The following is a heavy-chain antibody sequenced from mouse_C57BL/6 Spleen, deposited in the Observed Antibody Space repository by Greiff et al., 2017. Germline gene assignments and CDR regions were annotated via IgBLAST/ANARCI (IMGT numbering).Heavy chain of an antibody. CDR2: IDPSDSET. J-gene: IGHJ2*01. CDR3: ARYHGYSYYLDY. CDR1: GYTFTSYW. V-gene: IGHV1-52*01. D-gene: IGHD2-2*01. Sequence: QVQLQQPGAELVRPGSSVKLSCKASGYTFTSYWMHWVKQRPIQGLEWIGNIDPSDSETHYNQKFKDKATLTVDKSSSTAYMQLSSLTSEGSAVYYCARYHGYSYYLDYWGQGTTLTVSS.